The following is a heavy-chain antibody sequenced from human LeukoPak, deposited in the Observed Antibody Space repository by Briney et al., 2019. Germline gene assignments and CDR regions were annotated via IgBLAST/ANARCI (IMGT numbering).Heavy chain of an antibody. D-gene: IGHD1-7*01. J-gene: IGHJ4*02. Sequence: GGSLRLSCAASGFTFSDCLMSWIRQAPGKGLGWVSYISAGSTSTKYADYVKGRFTISRDNAKNSLSLQMNSLRAEDTAVYYCARDLTGTTGHFDYWGQGTLVTVSS. CDR2: ISAGSTST. CDR1: GFTFSDCL. V-gene: IGHV3-11*05. CDR3: ARDLTGTTGHFDY.